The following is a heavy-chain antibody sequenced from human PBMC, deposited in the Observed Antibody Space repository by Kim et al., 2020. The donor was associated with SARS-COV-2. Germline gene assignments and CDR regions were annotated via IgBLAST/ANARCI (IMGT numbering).Heavy chain of an antibody. J-gene: IGHJ5*02. Sequence: GESLKISCKGSGYSFTSYWIGWVRQMPGKGLERIGIIYPGDSDTRYSPSFQGQVTISADKSISTAYLQWSSLKVSDTAMYYCALGLDAAAELSMGFDPWGQGTLVTVSS. D-gene: IGHD6-13*01. V-gene: IGHV5-51*01. CDR3: ALGLDAAAELSMGFDP. CDR1: GYSFTSYW. CDR2: IYPGDSDT.